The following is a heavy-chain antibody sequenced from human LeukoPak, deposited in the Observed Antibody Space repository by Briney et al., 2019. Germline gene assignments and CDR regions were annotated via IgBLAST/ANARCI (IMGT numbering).Heavy chain of an antibody. CDR1: GFSFSSYG. CDR2: ITGSLIST. CDR3: VKDNPLDY. J-gene: IGHJ4*02. V-gene: IGHV3-23*01. Sequence: PGGSLRLSCAASGFSFSSYGMSWVRQAPGKGLEWVSGITGSLISTYYADSVKGRFTISRDNSKNTLYLQMNSLRAEDTAVYYCVKDNPLDYWGQGTLVIVSS. D-gene: IGHD1-14*01.